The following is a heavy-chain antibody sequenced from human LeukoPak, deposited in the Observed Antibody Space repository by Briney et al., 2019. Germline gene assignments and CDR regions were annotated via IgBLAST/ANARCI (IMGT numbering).Heavy chain of an antibody. CDR3: ANPDAGGDSTGRPFDC. CDR1: GFTFRNYG. CDR2: ISHDGSNK. J-gene: IGHJ4*02. Sequence: GGSLRLSCAASGFTFRNYGMHWVRQAPGKGLEWVAVISHDGSNKYYADSVKGRFTISRDNSKNTLFLEMNSLRAEDTAVYYCANPDAGGDSTGRPFDCWGQGTLVTVSS. D-gene: IGHD6-19*01. V-gene: IGHV3-30*18.